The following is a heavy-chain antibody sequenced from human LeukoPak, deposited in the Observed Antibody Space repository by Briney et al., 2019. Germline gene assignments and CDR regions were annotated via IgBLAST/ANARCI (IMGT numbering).Heavy chain of an antibody. J-gene: IGHJ4*02. Sequence: ASVKVSCTASGYTFTSYGISWGRQAPGQGLEWMGWISAYNGNTNYAQKLQGRVTMTTDTSTSTAYMELRSLRSDDTAVYYCARDRWYLGPFDYWGQGTLVTVSS. CDR1: GYTFTSYG. V-gene: IGHV1-18*01. CDR2: ISAYNGNT. D-gene: IGHD4-23*01. CDR3: ARDRWYLGPFDY.